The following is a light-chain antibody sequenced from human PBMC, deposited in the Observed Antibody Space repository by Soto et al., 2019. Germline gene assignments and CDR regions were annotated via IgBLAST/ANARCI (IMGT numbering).Light chain of an antibody. CDR1: SSDIGGYNY. Sequence: QSVLTQPAPVSGSPGQSITISCTGTSSDIGGYNYVSWYQQLPGKVPKLIIYDVSNRPSGVSDRFSGSKSGNAASLTISGLQAEDEADYYCSSYTSTSTLYVFGTGTKLTVL. CDR3: SSYTSTSTLYV. CDR2: DVS. J-gene: IGLJ1*01. V-gene: IGLV2-14*03.